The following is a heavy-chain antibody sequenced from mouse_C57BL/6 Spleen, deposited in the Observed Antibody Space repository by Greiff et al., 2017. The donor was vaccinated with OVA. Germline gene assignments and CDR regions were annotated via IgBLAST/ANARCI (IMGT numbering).Heavy chain of an antibody. CDR3: ARGDYDGYYDWYFDV. V-gene: IGHV3-6*01. CDR2: ISYDGSN. CDR1: GYSITSGYY. J-gene: IGHJ1*03. Sequence: VQLKESGPGLVKPSQSLYLTCSVTGYSITSGYYWNWIRQFPGNKLEWMGYISYDGSNNYNPSLKNRNSITRDTSKNQFFLKLKSVTTEDTATYYCARGDYDGYYDWYFDVWGTGTTVTVSS. D-gene: IGHD2-3*01.